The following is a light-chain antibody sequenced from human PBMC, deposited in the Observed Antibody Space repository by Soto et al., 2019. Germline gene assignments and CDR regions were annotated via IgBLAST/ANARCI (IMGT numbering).Light chain of an antibody. V-gene: IGKV3-15*01. J-gene: IGKJ5*01. CDR3: QQYNNWPIT. Sequence: IVLTQSTATLSVSPGQRAALSCRASQTVGSNLAWYQQRPGQAPRLLIYGASTRATGVPARFSGSGSGTEFTLTISSLQSEDFALYYCQQYNNWPITFGQGTLLEIK. CDR2: GAS. CDR1: QTVGSN.